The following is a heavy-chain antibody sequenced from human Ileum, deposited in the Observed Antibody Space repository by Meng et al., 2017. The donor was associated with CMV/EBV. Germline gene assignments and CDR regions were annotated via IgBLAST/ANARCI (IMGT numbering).Heavy chain of an antibody. CDR3: VRGEGYTGASYSLWEY. D-gene: IGHD6-19*01. CDR2: ISASGNTI. Sequence: GGSLRLSCAASGFTFSNYAISWVRQAPGKGLEWVAYISASGNTIYYADSVKGRFTISRDSAKSSLYLQMNSLRGEDTALYYCVRGEGYTGASYSLWEYWGQGTLVTVSS. J-gene: IGHJ4*02. CDR1: GFTFSNYA. V-gene: IGHV3-48*03.